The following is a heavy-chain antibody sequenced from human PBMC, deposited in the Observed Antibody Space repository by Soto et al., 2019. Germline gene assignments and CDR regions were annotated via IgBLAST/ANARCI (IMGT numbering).Heavy chain of an antibody. CDR1: GFTFSNYA. CDR3: AQGGYSTIGDHLAL. Sequence: QVQLVESGGGVVQPGRSLRLSCAASGFTFSNYAMHWVRQAPGKGLEWVAGISYDGTKKYYADSVKGRFTIYRDNSKNTVDLQMNSLGVDDTAVYCCAQGGYSTIGDHLALWGQGTLVTVSS. J-gene: IGHJ4*02. V-gene: IGHV3-30-3*02. CDR2: ISYDGTKK. D-gene: IGHD5-18*01.